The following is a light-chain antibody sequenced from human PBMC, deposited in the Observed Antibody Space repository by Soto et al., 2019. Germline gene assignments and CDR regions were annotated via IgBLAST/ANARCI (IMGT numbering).Light chain of an antibody. J-gene: IGKJ2*01. CDR1: QSVSRN. CDR3: HQYYNWPYT. V-gene: IGKV3-15*01. Sequence: EIVMTQSPATLSVSPWERATLSCRASQSVSRNLAWYQQKPGQAPRLLIYGASTRATSIPARFSGSGSGTEFTLTISSLQSEDFAVYYCHQYYNWPYTFGQGTNLEIK. CDR2: GAS.